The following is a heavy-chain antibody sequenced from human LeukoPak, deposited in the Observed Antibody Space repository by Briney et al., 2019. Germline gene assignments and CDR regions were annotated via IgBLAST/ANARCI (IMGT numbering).Heavy chain of an antibody. CDR3: AKERVYTSSGWYEGRGTGEFDY. D-gene: IGHD6-19*01. CDR2: ISGSGGST. J-gene: IGHJ4*02. Sequence: PGGSLRLSCAASGFTFSSYAMSWVRQAPGKGLEWVSAISGSGGSTYYADSVKGRFTISRDNSKNTLYLQMNSLRAEDTAVYYRAKERVYTSSGWYEGRGTGEFDYWGQGTLVTVSS. CDR1: GFTFSSYA. V-gene: IGHV3-23*01.